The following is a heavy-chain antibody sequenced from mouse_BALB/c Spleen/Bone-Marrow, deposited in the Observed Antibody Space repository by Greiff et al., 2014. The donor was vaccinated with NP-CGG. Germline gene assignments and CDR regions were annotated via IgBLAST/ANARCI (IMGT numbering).Heavy chain of an antibody. CDR3: AIIGYQAWFTY. Sequence: QVQLQQSGTELMKPGASVKISCKATGYAFSTYWIQWIKQRPGHGLDWIGEISPGTGNTNNNEKFRGKATFTADASFNTAYMQLSSLTSEDSAVYFCAIIGYQAWFTYWGQGTLVTVSP. J-gene: IGHJ3*01. CDR2: ISPGTGNT. CDR1: GYAFSTYW. V-gene: IGHV1-9*01. D-gene: IGHD2-2*01.